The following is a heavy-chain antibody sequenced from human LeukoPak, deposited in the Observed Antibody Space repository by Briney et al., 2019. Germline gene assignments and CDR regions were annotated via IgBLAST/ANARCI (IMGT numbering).Heavy chain of an antibody. CDR3: ARAYSNYYDSSGYYSASYYFDY. J-gene: IGHJ4*02. D-gene: IGHD3-22*01. CDR1: GGSISSSSYY. Sequence: SETLSLTCTVSGGSISSSSYYWGWIRQPPGKGLEGIGRIYYSGCTYYNPSLKSRVNISVDTPKTQFSLKLSSVTAADTAVYYCARAYSNYYDSSGYYSASYYFDYWGQGTLVTASS. V-gene: IGHV4-39*07. CDR2: IYYSGCT.